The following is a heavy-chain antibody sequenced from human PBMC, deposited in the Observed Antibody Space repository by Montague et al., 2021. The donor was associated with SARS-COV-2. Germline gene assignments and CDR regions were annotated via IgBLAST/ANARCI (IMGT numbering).Heavy chain of an antibody. D-gene: IGHD4-17*01. CDR3: ADYGDTEPFQH. J-gene: IGHJ1*01. CDR1: GFTFGSYS. CDR2: ISRSSRTI. Sequence: SLRLSCAASGFTFGSYSMNWVRQAPGKGLELVPYISRSSRTIYYADSVKGRITISRDNAKNSLYLQMNSLRAEDTAVYYCADYGDTEPFQHWGQGTLVTVSS. V-gene: IGHV3-48*04.